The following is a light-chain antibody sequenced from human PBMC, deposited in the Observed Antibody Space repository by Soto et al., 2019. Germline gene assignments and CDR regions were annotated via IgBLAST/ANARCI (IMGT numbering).Light chain of an antibody. CDR3: ASWDDTLFGWV. J-gene: IGLJ3*02. CDR2: SNT. CDR1: SSNIATNY. V-gene: IGLV1-47*02. Sequence: QSVLTQPPSVPGTPGQGVTISCSGGSSNIATNYVYWYQLLPGTAPNLVIFSNTIRPPRVPDRFSGSKSGASASLVISGLRSEDEADYFCASWDDTLFGWVFGGGTQLTVL.